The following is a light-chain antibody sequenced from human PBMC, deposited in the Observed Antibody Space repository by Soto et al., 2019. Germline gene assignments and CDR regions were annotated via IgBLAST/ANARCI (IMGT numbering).Light chain of an antibody. V-gene: IGKV3-20*01. J-gene: IGKJ4*01. Sequence: EIVFTQSPGTLSLSPGEGATLSCRASQSVNSDSLAWYQQKHGQAPRLLIYGASSRETGIPDRFSGSGAGTEFTLTISRLEPEDFAVYHCQQYGRSTLTFGGGTKVDIK. CDR1: QSVNSDS. CDR3: QQYGRSTLT. CDR2: GAS.